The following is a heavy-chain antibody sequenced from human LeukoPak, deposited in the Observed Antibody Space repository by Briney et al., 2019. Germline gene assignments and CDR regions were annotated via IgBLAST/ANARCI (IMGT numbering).Heavy chain of an antibody. CDR2: INPNSGGT. J-gene: IGHJ4*02. CDR3: ARDFCSSTSCYTYGVY. V-gene: IGHV1-2*02. Sequence: VKVSCHASGYTFPLYYMHWVRQAPGQGLEWMGWINPNSGGTNYAQKFQGRVTMTRDTSISTAYMELSRLRSDDTAVYYCARDFCSSTSCYTYGVYWGQGTLVTVSS. CDR1: GYTFPLYY. D-gene: IGHD2-2*02.